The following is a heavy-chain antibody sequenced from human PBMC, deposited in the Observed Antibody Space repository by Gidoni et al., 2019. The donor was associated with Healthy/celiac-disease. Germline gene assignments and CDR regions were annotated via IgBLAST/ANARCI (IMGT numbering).Heavy chain of an antibody. CDR1: GFTFSSYG. V-gene: IGHV3-33*01. J-gene: IGHJ6*03. CDR3: ARGDYYMDV. Sequence: QVQLVESGGGLVQPGRSPRHSCAASGFTFSSYGMHWVRQAPGKGLEWVAVIWYDGSNKYYADSVKGRFTISRDNSKNTLYLQMNSLRAEDTAVYYCARGDYYMDVWGKGTTVTVSS. CDR2: IWYDGSNK.